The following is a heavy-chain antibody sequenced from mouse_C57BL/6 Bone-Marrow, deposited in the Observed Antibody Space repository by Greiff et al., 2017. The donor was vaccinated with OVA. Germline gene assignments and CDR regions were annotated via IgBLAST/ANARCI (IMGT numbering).Heavy chain of an antibody. CDR2: ISDGGSYT. J-gene: IGHJ2*01. D-gene: IGHD3-2*02. V-gene: IGHV5-4*01. Sequence: EVHLVESGGGLVKPGGSLKLSCAASGFTFSSYAMSWVRQTPEKRLEWVATISDGGSYTYYPDNVKGRFTISRDNAKNKLYLQMSHLKSEDTAMYYCARDQGSGYPYFDYWGQGTTLTVSS. CDR3: ARDQGSGYPYFDY. CDR1: GFTFSSYA.